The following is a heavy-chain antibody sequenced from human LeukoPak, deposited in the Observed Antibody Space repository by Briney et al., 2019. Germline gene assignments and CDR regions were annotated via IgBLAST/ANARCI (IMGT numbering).Heavy chain of an antibody. Sequence: GGSLRLSCAASGFTFSSSGMIWVRQAPGKGLEWVSTISGSGGSTYYADSVKGRFTISRDNAKNTLYLQMNSLRTEDTAVYYCARPETQYSSGLDGFDIWGQGTMVTVSS. CDR1: GFTFSSSG. CDR2: ISGSGGST. J-gene: IGHJ3*02. CDR3: ARPETQYSSGLDGFDI. V-gene: IGHV3-23*01. D-gene: IGHD6-19*01.